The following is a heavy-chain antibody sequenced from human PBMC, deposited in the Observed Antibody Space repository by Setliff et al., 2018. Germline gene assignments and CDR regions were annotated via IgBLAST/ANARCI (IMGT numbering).Heavy chain of an antibody. V-gene: IGHV1-18*04. Sequence: ASVKVSCKASGYTFTGYYMHWVRQTPGQGLEWMGWISTRNDDTGYAQKFKGRVTLTTDTSTNTAYMELRSLRSDDTAVYYCARRSGDRGMTTGWPDDFDYWGRGTLVTVSS. D-gene: IGHD4-17*01. CDR2: ISTRNDDT. J-gene: IGHJ4*01. CDR3: ARRSGDRGMTTGWPDDFDY. CDR1: GYTFTGYY.